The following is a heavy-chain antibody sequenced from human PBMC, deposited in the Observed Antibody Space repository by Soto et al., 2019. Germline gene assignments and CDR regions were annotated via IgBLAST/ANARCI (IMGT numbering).Heavy chain of an antibody. CDR3: AKDNYDSSGYYYVLGAFDI. V-gene: IGHV3-23*01. CDR2: ISGSGGST. Sequence: GGSLRLSCAASGFTFSSYAMSWVRQAPGKGLEWVSAISGSGGSTYYADSVKGRFTISRDNSKNTLYLQMNSLRAEDTAVYYCAKDNYDSSGYYYVLGAFDIWGQGTMVTVSS. D-gene: IGHD3-22*01. J-gene: IGHJ3*02. CDR1: GFTFSSYA.